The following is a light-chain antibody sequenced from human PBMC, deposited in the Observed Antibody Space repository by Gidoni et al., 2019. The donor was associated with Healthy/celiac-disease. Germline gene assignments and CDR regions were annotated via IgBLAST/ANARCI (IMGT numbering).Light chain of an antibody. J-gene: IGLJ3*02. CDR2: EVS. V-gene: IGLV2-23*02. Sequence: QSALTQPASVSGSPGPSITISCTGTSSDVGSYNLVSWYQQHPGKAPKLMIYEVSKRPSRVSNRFSGSKSGNTASLTISGLQAEDEADYYCCSYAGSSTFVFGGGTKLTVL. CDR1: SSDVGSYNL. CDR3: CSYAGSSTFV.